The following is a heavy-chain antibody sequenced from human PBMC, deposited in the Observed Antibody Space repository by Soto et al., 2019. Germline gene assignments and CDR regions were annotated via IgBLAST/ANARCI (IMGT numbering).Heavy chain of an antibody. CDR2: VYPGDSDT. CDR1: GYIFTINW. CDR3: EKHTPFSSASGWLDP. J-gene: IGHJ5*02. D-gene: IGHD3-22*01. Sequence: PGESLKISCKASGYIFTINWIAWVRQMPGKGLEWVGIVYPGDSDTRYSPSFQGQVTISADKSTNTAYLQWSSLKASDTAIYYCEKHTPFSSASGWLDPWGQGSLVTVSS. V-gene: IGHV5-51*01.